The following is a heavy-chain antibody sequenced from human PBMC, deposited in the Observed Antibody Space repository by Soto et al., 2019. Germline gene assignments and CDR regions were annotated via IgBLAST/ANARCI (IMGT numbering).Heavy chain of an antibody. CDR1: GGSFSGYY. D-gene: IGHD1-26*01. CDR2: INHSGST. Sequence: PSETLSLPCAVYGGSFSGYYWSWIRQPPGKGLEWIGEINHSGSTNYNPSLMSRVTISVDPSKNQFSLKLSSVTAADTAVYYCARGGRNMGVDYWGQGTLVTVSS. V-gene: IGHV4-34*01. J-gene: IGHJ4*02. CDR3: ARGGRNMGVDY.